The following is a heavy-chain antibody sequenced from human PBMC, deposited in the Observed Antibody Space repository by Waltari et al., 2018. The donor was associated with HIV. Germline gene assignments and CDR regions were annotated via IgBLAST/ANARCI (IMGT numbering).Heavy chain of an antibody. CDR1: GFTFSTYW. Sequence: EVQVVESGGGLVQPGGSLRLSCVASGFTFSTYWMSWVRQAPGKGLEGVANIDQDGSDKYYLDSVKGRFTISRDNAKNSLSLQMSSLRAEDTAVYYCASPRSGFWGQGTRVTVSS. J-gene: IGHJ4*02. V-gene: IGHV3-7*01. D-gene: IGHD3-10*01. CDR3: ASPRSGF. CDR2: IDQDGSDK.